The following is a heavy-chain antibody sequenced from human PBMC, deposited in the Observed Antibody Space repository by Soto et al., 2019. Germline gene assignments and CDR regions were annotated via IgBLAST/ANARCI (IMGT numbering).Heavy chain of an antibody. CDR2: IIPIFGTA. CDR3: ERVWSGYRPYSYYYYYGMDV. CDR1: AGTFSSYA. D-gene: IGHD3-3*01. J-gene: IGHJ6*02. V-gene: IGHV1-69*12. Sequence: QVQLVQSGAEVKKPGSSVKVSCKASAGTFSSYAISWVRQAPGQGLEWMGGIIPIFGTANYAQKFQGRVTLTAYETTSTDYMELSSLRSEDTAVYYCERVWSGYRPYSYYYYYGMDVWGQGTTVTVSS.